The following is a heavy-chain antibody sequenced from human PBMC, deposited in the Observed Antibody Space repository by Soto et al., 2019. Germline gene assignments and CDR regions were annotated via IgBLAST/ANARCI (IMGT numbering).Heavy chain of an antibody. J-gene: IGHJ4*02. Sequence: QVQLVQSGAEVKKPGSSVKVSCKASGGAFTNDIITGVRQAPGQGLEWMGRIIPLLDITNYPQKFQGRVTITADKSTSTAYMELNSLISEDTAVYYCARDSPIGSTFSGYDAIDYWGQGTLVTVSS. CDR2: IIPLLDIT. CDR3: ARDSPIGSTFSGYDAIDY. CDR1: GGAFTNDI. V-gene: IGHV1-69*08. D-gene: IGHD5-12*01.